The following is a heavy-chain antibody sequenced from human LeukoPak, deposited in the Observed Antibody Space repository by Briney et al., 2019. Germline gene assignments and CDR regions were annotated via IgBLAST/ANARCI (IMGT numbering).Heavy chain of an antibody. CDR2: ISYSGSA. V-gene: IGHV4-59*01. Sequence: PSGALSLTCTVSSGSISSDYWSWIRQPPGKGLEWIGYISYSGSANYNPSLKTRVTISIDKSKNQFSLKMTSVTAADTAVYYCARTLRGQNYYGYLDYWGQGTLVTVSS. CDR1: SGSISSDY. J-gene: IGHJ4*02. D-gene: IGHD4-17*01. CDR3: ARTLRGQNYYGYLDY.